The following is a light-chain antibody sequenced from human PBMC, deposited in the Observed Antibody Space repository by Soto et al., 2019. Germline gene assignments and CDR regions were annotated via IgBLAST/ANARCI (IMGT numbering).Light chain of an antibody. CDR1: QDIRSW. Sequence: DIQMTQSPSSVCASVGDRVTITCRASQDIRSWLAWYQQKPGKAPNLLIYAASTLRSGVPSRFSGSGSGTDFTLTISSLQAEDFAVYYCQQANTFPTFGQGTNVEIK. CDR2: AAS. CDR3: QQANTFPT. V-gene: IGKV1-12*01. J-gene: IGKJ1*01.